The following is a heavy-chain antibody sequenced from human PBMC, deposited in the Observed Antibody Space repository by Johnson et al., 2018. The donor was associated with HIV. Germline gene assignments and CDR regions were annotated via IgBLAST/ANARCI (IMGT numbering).Heavy chain of an antibody. D-gene: IGHD1-26*01. Sequence: VQLVESGGGVVQPGGSLRLSCAASGFTFSSYWMHWVRQAPGKGLEWVANIKQDGSEKYYVDSVKDRFTISRDNAKNSLYLQMNSLRAEDTAVYYCARDIRSVGAPDAFDIWGQGTMVTVSS. V-gene: IGHV3-7*03. CDR1: GFTFSSYW. J-gene: IGHJ3*02. CDR3: ARDIRSVGAPDAFDI. CDR2: IKQDGSEK.